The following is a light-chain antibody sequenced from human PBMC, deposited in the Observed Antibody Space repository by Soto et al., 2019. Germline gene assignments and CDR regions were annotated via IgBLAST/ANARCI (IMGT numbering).Light chain of an antibody. J-gene: IGLJ3*02. CDR1: RSNIGSNT. CDR2: DTF. CDR3: QAYDNSLGVSVL. Sequence: QSVLIQSPSASGTPGQRVTISCSGSRSNIGSNTVNWYQQVPGTAPRLLIYDTFNRPSGVPDRFSGSKSGTSASLAITGLQAEDEADYYCQAYDNSLGVSVLFGGGTKLTVL. V-gene: IGLV1-44*01.